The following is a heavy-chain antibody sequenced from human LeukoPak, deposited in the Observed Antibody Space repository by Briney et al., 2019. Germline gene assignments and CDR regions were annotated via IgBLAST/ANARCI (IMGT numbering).Heavy chain of an antibody. J-gene: IGHJ3*02. Sequence: GGSLRLSCAASGFTFSSYGMHWVRQAPGKGLEWVAFIRYDGSNKYYADSVKGRFTISRDNYKNTLYLQMDSLRAGDTAVYYCAKSLFTSAAGSGRASDIWGQGTMVTVSS. CDR1: GFTFSSYG. V-gene: IGHV3-30*02. CDR3: AKSLFTSAAGSGRASDI. CDR2: IRYDGSNK. D-gene: IGHD3-10*01.